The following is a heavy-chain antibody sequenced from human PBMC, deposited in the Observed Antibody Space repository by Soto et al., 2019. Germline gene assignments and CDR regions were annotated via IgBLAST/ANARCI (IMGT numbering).Heavy chain of an antibody. CDR3: ARDSAAAGSLVPFDY. V-gene: IGHV7-4-1*01. CDR2: INTNTGNP. CDR1: GYTFTSYA. Sequence: QVQLVQSGSELKKPGASVKVSCKASGYTFTSYAMNWVRQAPGQGLEWMGWINTNTGNPTYAQGFTARFVFSLDTSDSTAYLQTCSLKAEDTAVDYCARDSAAAGSLVPFDYWGQGTLVTVSS. D-gene: IGHD6-13*01. J-gene: IGHJ4*02.